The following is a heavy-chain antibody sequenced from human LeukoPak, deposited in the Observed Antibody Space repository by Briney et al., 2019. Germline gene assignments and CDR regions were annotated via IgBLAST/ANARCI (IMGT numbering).Heavy chain of an antibody. Sequence: GASVKVSCKASGYTFTGYYMHWVRQAPGQGLEWMGWINPNSGGTNYAQKFQGRVTMTRGTSISTAYMELSRLRSDDTAVYYCARGKRARWLQAYYFDYWGQGTLVTVSS. CDR2: INPNSGGT. D-gene: IGHD5-24*01. V-gene: IGHV1-2*02. CDR1: GYTFTGYY. CDR3: ARGKRARWLQAYYFDY. J-gene: IGHJ4*02.